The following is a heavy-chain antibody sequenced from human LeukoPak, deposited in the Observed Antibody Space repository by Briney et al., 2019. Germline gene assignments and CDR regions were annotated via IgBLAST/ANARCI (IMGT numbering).Heavy chain of an antibody. J-gene: IGHJ6*02. CDR2: INHSGST. D-gene: IGHD6-6*01. V-gene: IGHV4-39*07. CDR3: ARGRQLVGTYYYYGMDV. Sequence: SETLSLTCTVSGGSISSGGYYWSWIRQHPGKGLEWIGEINHSGSTNYNPSLKSRVTISVDTSKNQFSLKLSSVTAADTAVYYCARGRQLVGTYYYYGMDVWGQGTTVTVSS. CDR1: GGSISSGGYY.